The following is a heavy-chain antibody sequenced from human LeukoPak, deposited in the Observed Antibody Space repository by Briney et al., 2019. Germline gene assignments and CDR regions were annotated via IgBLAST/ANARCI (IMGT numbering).Heavy chain of an antibody. CDR3: AKDSSHAYYFDY. V-gene: IGHV3-30*02. D-gene: IGHD2-2*01. J-gene: IGHJ4*02. CDR1: GFSLSRFG. CDR2: VRYDGSTE. Sequence: GGSLRLSCVASGFSLSRFGMHWVRQAPGKGLEWVSFVRYDGSTEHYADSVKGRFTISRDNSKNTLYLHMSSLKPEDTAVYYCAKDSSHAYYFDYWGQGTLVTVSS.